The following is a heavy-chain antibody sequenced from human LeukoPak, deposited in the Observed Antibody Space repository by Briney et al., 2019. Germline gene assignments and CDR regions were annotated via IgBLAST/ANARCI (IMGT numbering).Heavy chain of an antibody. J-gene: IGHJ3*02. CDR1: GFTFTNNW. CDR3: ARGRAVDI. V-gene: IGHV3-7*04. CDR2: IKPDDSEI. Sequence: GGSLRPSCAASGFTFTNNWMTWVRQAPGRGLEWVANIKPDDSEIYYVASVKGRFTISRDNAKNSVYLQMNSLRAEDTAVYYCARGRAVDIWGRGTMVTVSS.